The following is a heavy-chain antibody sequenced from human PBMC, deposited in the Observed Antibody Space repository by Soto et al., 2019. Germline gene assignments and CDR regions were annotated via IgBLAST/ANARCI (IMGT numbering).Heavy chain of an antibody. CDR1: GYTFTSYG. CDR2: ISAYNGNT. CDR3: ARVYCGGFSGDLGFGCYYYYMDV. J-gene: IGHJ6*03. V-gene: IGHV1-18*01. Sequence: APVKVSWKGSGYTFTSYGISWVRQAPGQGLEWMGWISAYNGNTNYAQKLQGRVTMTTDTSTNTAYMELRSLRSDDTAVYYCARVYCGGFSGDLGFGCYYYYMDVWGKGTTVTVSS. D-gene: IGHD2-21*01.